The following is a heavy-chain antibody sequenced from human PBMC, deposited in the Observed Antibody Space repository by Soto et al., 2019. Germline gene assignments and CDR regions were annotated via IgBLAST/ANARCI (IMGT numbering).Heavy chain of an antibody. CDR1: GFSGSNTGDG. CDR2: IYWDDDV. V-gene: IGHV2-5*02. D-gene: IGHD4-4*01. J-gene: IGHJ5*02. CDR3: VHRTVSNGGWFDP. Sequence: VATRRTLTLNCSFCGFSGSNTGDGVGWFRQPPGKAPEWLALIYWDDDVRYSAALRNRLTITKDTSETQVVLTMTNIGPLDTATYYCVHRTVSNGGWFDPWGQGVLVT.